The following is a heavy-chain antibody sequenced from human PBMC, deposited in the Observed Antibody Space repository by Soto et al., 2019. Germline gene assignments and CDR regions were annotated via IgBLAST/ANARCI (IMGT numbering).Heavy chain of an antibody. J-gene: IGHJ6*03. CDR3: ARGPLWFGELEDRYYYYMDV. CDR2: MNPNSGNT. V-gene: IGHV1-8*01. D-gene: IGHD3-10*01. Sequence: ASVKVSCKASGYTFTSYDINWVRQATGQGLEWMGWMNPNSGNTGYAQKFQGRVTMTRNTSISTAYMELSSLRSEDTAVYYCARGPLWFGELEDRYYYYMDVWGKGTTVTVSS. CDR1: GYTFTSYD.